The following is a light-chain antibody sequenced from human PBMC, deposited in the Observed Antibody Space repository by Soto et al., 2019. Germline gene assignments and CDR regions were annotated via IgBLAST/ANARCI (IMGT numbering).Light chain of an antibody. CDR2: GAS. V-gene: IGKV3-20*01. Sequence: EILMTQSPATLSVSPGEGLTLSCRASQSISRTLAWYQQRPGQAPRLLIYGASSRATGIPDRFSGSGSGTDFTLTISRLEPEDFAVYYCQQYGSSPWTFGQGTKVDI. J-gene: IGKJ1*01. CDR3: QQYGSSPWT. CDR1: QSISRT.